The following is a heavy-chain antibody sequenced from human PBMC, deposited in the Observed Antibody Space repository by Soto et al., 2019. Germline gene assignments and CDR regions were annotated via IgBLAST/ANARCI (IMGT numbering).Heavy chain of an antibody. CDR1: GGTFSSYA. J-gene: IGHJ6*02. D-gene: IGHD5-18*01. V-gene: IGHV1-69*12. CDR2: IIPIFGTA. Sequence: QVQLVQSGAEVKKPGSSVKVSCKASGGTFSSYAISWVRQAPGQGLEWMGGIIPIFGTANYAQKFQGRVTITADESTSTAYMELSSLRSEDTAVYYCARELGRGYSYGLPDYYYYYGMDVWGQGTTVTVSS. CDR3: ARELGRGYSYGLPDYYYYYGMDV.